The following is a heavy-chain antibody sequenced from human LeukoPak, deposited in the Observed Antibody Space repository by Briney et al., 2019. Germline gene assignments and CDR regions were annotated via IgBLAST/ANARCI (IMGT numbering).Heavy chain of an antibody. J-gene: IGHJ6*03. V-gene: IGHV4-34*01. CDR2: INHSGST. CDR1: GGSFSGYY. CDR3: ASPRHISIAARYYYYYYMDV. Sequence: SETLSLTCAVYGGSFSGYYWSWIRQPPGKGLEWIGEINHSGSTNYNPSLKSRVTISVDPSKNQFSLKLSYVTAADTAVYYCASPRHISIAARYYYYYYMDVWGKGTTVTVSS. D-gene: IGHD6-6*01.